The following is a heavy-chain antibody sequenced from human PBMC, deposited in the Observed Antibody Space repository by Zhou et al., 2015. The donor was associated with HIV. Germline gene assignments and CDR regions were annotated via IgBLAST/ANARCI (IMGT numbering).Heavy chain of an antibody. CDR1: GFTFSSYS. CDR3: AREATF. V-gene: IGHV3-21*01. CDR2: ITNNSSYI. J-gene: IGHJ4*02. Sequence: EVHLVESGGGLVKPGGSLRLSCAASGFTFSSYSMNWVRQAPGKGLEWVSCITNNSSYIYYADSVKGRFTISRDNVKNSLYLQMNSLRAEDTAVYYCAREATFWSQGTLVTVSS.